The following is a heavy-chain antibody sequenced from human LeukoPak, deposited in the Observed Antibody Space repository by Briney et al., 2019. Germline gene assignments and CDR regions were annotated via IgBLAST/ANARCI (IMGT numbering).Heavy chain of an antibody. V-gene: IGHV4-4*07. CDR2: IYNSGST. Sequence: SETLSLTCTVSGGSMRSYFWNWIRQPAGKGLEWIGRIYNSGSTKYNPSLKSRVTMSVDTSKNQFSLKLSSVTAADTAVYYRAREEGSSTSYYYYYMDVWGKGTTVTVSS. CDR1: GGSMRSYF. J-gene: IGHJ6*03. D-gene: IGHD2-2*01. CDR3: AREEGSSTSYYYYYMDV.